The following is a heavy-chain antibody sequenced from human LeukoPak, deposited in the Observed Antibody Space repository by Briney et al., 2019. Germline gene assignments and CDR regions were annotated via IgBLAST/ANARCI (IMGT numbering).Heavy chain of an antibody. D-gene: IGHD6-13*01. CDR2: INPNSGGT. CDR3: AREHSSSWPFQH. V-gene: IGHV1-2*02. CDR1: GYTFTGYY. J-gene: IGHJ1*01. Sequence: ASVKVSCKASGYTFTGYYMHWVRQAPGQGLEWMGWINPNSGGTNYAQKFQGRVTMTRDTSISTAYMELSRLRSDDTAVYYCAREHSSSWPFQHWGQGTLVTVSS.